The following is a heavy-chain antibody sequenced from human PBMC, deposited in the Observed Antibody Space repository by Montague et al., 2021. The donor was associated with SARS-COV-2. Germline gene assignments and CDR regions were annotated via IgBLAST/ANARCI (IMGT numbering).Heavy chain of an antibody. CDR3: VRPKGVYSTPFDT. D-gene: IGHD4-11*01. CDR2: IFKTGRA. J-gene: IGHJ5*02. CDR1: GGSISSSSYQ. V-gene: IGHV4-39*01. Sequence: SQTRSLICSVSGGSISSSSYQWGWVRQSPGKGLEWLGNIFKTGRAYPNPSLKSRVTLFVDSSKNHFSLNLTSVTAADTALYYCVRPKGVYSTPFDTWGQGTLVTVSS.